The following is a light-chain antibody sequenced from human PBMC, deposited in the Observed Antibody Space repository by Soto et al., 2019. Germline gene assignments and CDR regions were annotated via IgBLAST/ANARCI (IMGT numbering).Light chain of an antibody. CDR3: QQFKNYPIT. J-gene: IGKJ5*01. CDR2: PAS. V-gene: IGKV1-9*01. CDR1: EDISSY. Sequence: IQLTQSPSSLSASVGDRVTFTCRASEDISSYLVWYQQKPGAAPKLLIYPASALHSGVPSRFSGSGSGTDFTLTISSLHPEDFAVYFCQQFKNYPITFGQGTRLQI.